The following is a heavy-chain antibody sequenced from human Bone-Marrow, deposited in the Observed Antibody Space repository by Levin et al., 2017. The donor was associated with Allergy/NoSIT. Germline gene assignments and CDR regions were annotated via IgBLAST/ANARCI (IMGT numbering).Heavy chain of an antibody. CDR1: GFTFSSYS. J-gene: IGHJ5*02. V-gene: IGHV3-21*01. Sequence: TTGGSLRLSCAASGFTFSSYSMNWVRQAPGKGLEWVSSISSSSSHIYYADSVKGRFTISRDNAKNSLYLQMNSLRAEDTAVYYCAKSADSSGWYWFDPWGQGTLVTVSS. CDR3: AKSADSSGWYWFDP. CDR2: ISSSSSHI. D-gene: IGHD6-19*01.